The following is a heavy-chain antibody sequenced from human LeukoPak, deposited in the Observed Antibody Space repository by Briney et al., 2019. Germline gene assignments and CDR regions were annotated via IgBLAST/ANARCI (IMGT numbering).Heavy chain of an antibody. J-gene: IGHJ4*02. CDR3: ARDGAYHDSSGSYYGVGDDY. CDR2: ISAYNGNT. V-gene: IGHV1-18*01. D-gene: IGHD3-22*01. Sequence: ASVKVSCKASGYTFFTYGISWVRQAPGQGLEWMGWISAYNGNTNYAQNIQDRVIMTTDTSTSTAYMELRSLRSDDTAVYYCARDGAYHDSSGSYYGVGDDYWGQGTLVTVSS. CDR1: GYTFFTYG.